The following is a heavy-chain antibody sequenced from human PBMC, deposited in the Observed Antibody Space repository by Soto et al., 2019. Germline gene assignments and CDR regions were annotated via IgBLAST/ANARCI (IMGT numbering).Heavy chain of an antibody. Sequence: GGSLRLSCAASGFTFSSYGMHWVRQAPGKGLEWVAVIWYDGSNKYYADSVKGRFTISRDNSKNTLYLQMNSLRAEDTAVYYCARDPTGTSVYHYMDVWGKGTTVTVSS. CDR1: GFTFSSYG. J-gene: IGHJ6*03. V-gene: IGHV3-33*01. D-gene: IGHD1-1*01. CDR2: IWYDGSNK. CDR3: ARDPTGTSVYHYMDV.